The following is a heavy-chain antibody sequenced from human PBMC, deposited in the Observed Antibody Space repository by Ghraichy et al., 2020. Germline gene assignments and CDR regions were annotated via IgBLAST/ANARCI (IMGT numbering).Heavy chain of an antibody. CDR1: GGSISSYY. Sequence: SETLSLTCTVSGGSISSYYWSWIRQPAGKGLEWIGRIYTSGSTNYNPSLKSRVTMSVDTSKNQFSLKLSSVTAADTAVYYCARANQGYDSSGYYYVVFDYWGQGTLVTVSS. CDR3: ARANQGYDSSGYYYVVFDY. V-gene: IGHV4-4*07. D-gene: IGHD3-22*01. J-gene: IGHJ4*02. CDR2: IYTSGST.